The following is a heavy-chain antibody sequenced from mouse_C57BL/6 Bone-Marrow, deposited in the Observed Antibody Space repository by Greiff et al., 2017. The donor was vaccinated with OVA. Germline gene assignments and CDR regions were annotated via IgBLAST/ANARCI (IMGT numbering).Heavy chain of an antibody. CDR3: ARHEAYYSNPYAMDY. CDR1: GYTFTSYW. J-gene: IGHJ4*01. D-gene: IGHD2-5*01. CDR2: IYPSDSET. Sequence: VQLQQPGAELVRPGSSVKLSCKASGYTFTSYWMDWMKQRPGQGLEWIGNIYPSDSETHYNQKFKDKATLTVDKSSSTAYMQLSSLTSEDSAVYFCARHEAYYSNPYAMDYWGQGTSVTVSS. V-gene: IGHV1-61*01.